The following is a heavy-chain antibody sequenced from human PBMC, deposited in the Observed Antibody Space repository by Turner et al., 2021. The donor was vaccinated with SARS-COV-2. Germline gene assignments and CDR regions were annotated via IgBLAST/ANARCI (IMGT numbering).Heavy chain of an antibody. D-gene: IGHD3-10*01. Sequence: EVQLLESGGGLVQPGGSLRLPCTASGLTFNNFGMSWVRQDPGKGLEWVSTISGRGENTHYAESVKGRFTISRDNSKNTLYLQMNSLRAEDTAIYYCAKDAGVEESFFDYWGQGTLVTVSS. V-gene: IGHV3-23*01. J-gene: IGHJ4*02. CDR1: GLTFNNFG. CDR3: AKDAGVEESFFDY. CDR2: ISGRGENT.